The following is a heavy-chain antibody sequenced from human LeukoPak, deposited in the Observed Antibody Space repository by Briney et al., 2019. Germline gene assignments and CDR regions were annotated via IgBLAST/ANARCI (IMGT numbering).Heavy chain of an antibody. CDR2: INKSGNT. D-gene: IGHD1-26*01. CDR1: GYSIRTDYY. J-gene: IGHJ6*03. V-gene: IGHV4-38-2*02. Sequence: SETLSLTCTVSGYSIRTDYYWGWIRQPPGKGPQWIGTINKSGNTYYNPSLRSRVTISVDTSKNQFSLKLSSVTAADTAVYYCARGYSGSYNYYYYMDVWGKGTTVTVSS. CDR3: ARGYSGSYNYYYYMDV.